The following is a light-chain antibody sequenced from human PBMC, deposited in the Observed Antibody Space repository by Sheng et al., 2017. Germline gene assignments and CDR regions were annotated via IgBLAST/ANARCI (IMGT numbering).Light chain of an antibody. Sequence: AVLTQPPSASGTPGQRVTISCSGSNSNIGNDNVYWYQQLPGTTPKLLIYNDNQRPSGVPDRFSGSKSGTSASLAISGLQSEDEADYYCAGWDAGLSGYVFGAGTKVTVL. V-gene: IGLV1-47*02. J-gene: IGLJ1*01. CDR3: AGWDAGLSGYV. CDR1: NSNIGNDN. CDR2: NDN.